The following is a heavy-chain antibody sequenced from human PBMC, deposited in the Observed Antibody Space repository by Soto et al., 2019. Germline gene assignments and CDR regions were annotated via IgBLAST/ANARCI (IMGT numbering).Heavy chain of an antibody. Sequence: WLRQAPGKGLEWMGGFDPEDGETIYAQKFQGRVTMTEDTSTDTAYMELSSLRSEDTAVYYCATYYYDSSSYSGYWGKGTLVTVSS. J-gene: IGHJ4*02. CDR2: FDPEDGET. V-gene: IGHV1-24*01. D-gene: IGHD3-22*01. CDR3: ATYYYDSSSYSGY.